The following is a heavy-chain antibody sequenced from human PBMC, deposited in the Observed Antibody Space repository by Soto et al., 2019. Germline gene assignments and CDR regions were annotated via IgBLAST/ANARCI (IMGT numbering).Heavy chain of an antibody. Sequence: QVQLQESGPGLVKPSETLSLTCTVSGGSISRFYWSWIRQPPGKGLEWIGYIYSSGSTNYNPSLKSRVTISIDPSKNQFSLKLNSVTAADTAVYYCASAYSYGYPFDYWGQGTLVTVSS. D-gene: IGHD5-18*01. CDR1: GGSISRFY. CDR3: ASAYSYGYPFDY. V-gene: IGHV4-59*01. J-gene: IGHJ4*02. CDR2: IYSSGST.